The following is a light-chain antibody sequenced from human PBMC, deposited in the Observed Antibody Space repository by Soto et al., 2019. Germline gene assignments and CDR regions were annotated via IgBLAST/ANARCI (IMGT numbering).Light chain of an antibody. CDR3: QQYNNWPLP. Sequence: DIEMTQSPVTLSVSPWDRATLSCRASQSVSSNLAWYQQKPGQAPRLLIYDASTRATGIPARFSGSGSGTEFTLTISSLQSEDFAVYYCQQYNNWPLPFGGGTKVDIK. CDR1: QSVSSN. CDR2: DAS. J-gene: IGKJ4*01. V-gene: IGKV3-15*01.